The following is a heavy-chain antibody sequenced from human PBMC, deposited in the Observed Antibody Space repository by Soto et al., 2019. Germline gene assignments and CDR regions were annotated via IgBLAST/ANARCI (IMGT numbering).Heavy chain of an antibody. D-gene: IGHD6-19*01. CDR3: ARDSILLAGTVPY. CDR2: ISSDGSDK. V-gene: IGHV3-30-3*01. CDR1: GFTFSSYA. J-gene: IGHJ4*02. Sequence: QVQLVESGGGVVQPGRSLRLSCAASGFTFSSYAMHWVRQAPGKGLEWVAVISSDGSDKYYADSVKGRFTISRDNSKNPLYLQMNSLRAEDTAIYYCARDSILLAGTVPYWGQGTLVTVSS.